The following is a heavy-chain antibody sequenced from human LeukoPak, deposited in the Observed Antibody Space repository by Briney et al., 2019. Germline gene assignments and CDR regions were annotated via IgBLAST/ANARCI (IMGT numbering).Heavy chain of an antibody. J-gene: IGHJ4*02. V-gene: IGHV3-7*01. Sequence: PGGSLRLSCAASGFTFSSYWTSWVRQAPGKGLEWVANIKQDGSEKYYVDSVKGRFTISRDNAKNSLYLQMNSLRAEDTAVYYCARDGSRQHGRRTGNYFDYWGQGTLVTVSS. CDR2: IKQDGSEK. CDR1: GFTFSSYW. D-gene: IGHD1-1*01. CDR3: ARDGSRQHGRRTGNYFDY.